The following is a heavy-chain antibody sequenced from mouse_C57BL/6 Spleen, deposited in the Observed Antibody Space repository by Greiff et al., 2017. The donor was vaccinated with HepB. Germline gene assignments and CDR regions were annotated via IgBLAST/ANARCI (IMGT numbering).Heavy chain of an antibody. CDR1: GYTFTDYE. Sequence: QVHVKQSGAELVRPGASVTLSCKASGYTFTDYEMHWVKQTPVHGLEWIGAIDPETGGTAYNQKFKGKAILTADKSSSTAYMELRSLTSEDSAVYYCTRGAYYYGSSWFAYWGQGTLVTVSA. J-gene: IGHJ3*01. D-gene: IGHD1-1*01. CDR3: TRGAYYYGSSWFAY. CDR2: IDPETGGT. V-gene: IGHV1-15*01.